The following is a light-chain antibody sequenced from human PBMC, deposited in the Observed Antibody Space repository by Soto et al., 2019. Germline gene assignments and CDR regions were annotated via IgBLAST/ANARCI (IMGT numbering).Light chain of an antibody. J-gene: IGKJ1*01. CDR3: QQYMTYPET. Sequence: DIQMTQSPSSLYASVGDRVTITCRASQSISRWVAWYQQKPGKAPKVLIYKASSLESGVKSRFSGSGSGTAFTLTISSLQADDSAIYYCQQYMTYPETFGQGTKVEIK. V-gene: IGKV1-5*03. CDR1: QSISRW. CDR2: KAS.